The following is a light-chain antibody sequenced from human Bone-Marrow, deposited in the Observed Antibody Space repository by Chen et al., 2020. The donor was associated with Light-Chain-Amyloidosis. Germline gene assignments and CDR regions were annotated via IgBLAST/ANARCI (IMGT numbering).Light chain of an antibody. Sequence: NFMLTQPHSVSESPGKTVIISCTRSSGSIATNYVQWYQQRPGSSPTTVIYEDDQRPSGVPERFSGSIDRASNSASLTISGLKTEDKADYYCQYYQGSSQGVFGGGTKLTVL. CDR3: QYYQGSSQGV. J-gene: IGLJ3*02. V-gene: IGLV6-57*01. CDR1: SGSIATNY. CDR2: EDD.